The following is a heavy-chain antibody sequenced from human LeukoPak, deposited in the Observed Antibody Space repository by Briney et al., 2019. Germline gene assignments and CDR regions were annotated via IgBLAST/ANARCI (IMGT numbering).Heavy chain of an antibody. V-gene: IGHV3-30*18. D-gene: IGHD3-3*01. CDR3: AKTLEWLSLNDAFDI. CDR2: ISYDGSNK. J-gene: IGHJ3*02. CDR1: GFTFSSYG. Sequence: GGSLRLSCAASGFTFSSYGMHWVRQAPGKGLEWVAVISYDGSNKYYADSVKGRFTISRDNSKNTQYLQMNSLRAEDTAVYYCAKTLEWLSLNDAFDIWGQGTMVTVSS.